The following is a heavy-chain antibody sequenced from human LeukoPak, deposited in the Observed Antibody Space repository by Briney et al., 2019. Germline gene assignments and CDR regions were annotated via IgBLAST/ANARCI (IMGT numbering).Heavy chain of an antibody. Sequence: ASQTLSLTCAVSGGSISSGGYSWSWIRQPPGKGLEWIGYIYHSGSTYYNPSLKSRVTISVDRSKNQFSLKLSSVTAADTAVYYCARGARSAYRYYGSGDTYYFDYWGQGTLVTVSS. J-gene: IGHJ4*02. CDR2: IYHSGST. D-gene: IGHD3-10*01. V-gene: IGHV4-30-2*01. CDR1: GGSISSGGYS. CDR3: ARGARSAYRYYGSGDTYYFDY.